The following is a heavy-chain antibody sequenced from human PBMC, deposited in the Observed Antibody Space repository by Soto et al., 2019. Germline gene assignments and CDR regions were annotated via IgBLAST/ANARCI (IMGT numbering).Heavy chain of an antibody. D-gene: IGHD2-15*01. Sequence: ASVKVSCKASGYTFTMYGSSCVLQSPVQWREWMGWISAYNGNTNYAQKLQGRVTMTTDTSTSTAYMELRSLRSDDTAVYYCAREGCSGGSCYYYYYGMDVWGQGTTVTVSS. CDR2: ISAYNGNT. J-gene: IGHJ6*02. CDR1: GYTFTMYG. V-gene: IGHV1-18*04. CDR3: AREGCSGGSCYYYYYGMDV.